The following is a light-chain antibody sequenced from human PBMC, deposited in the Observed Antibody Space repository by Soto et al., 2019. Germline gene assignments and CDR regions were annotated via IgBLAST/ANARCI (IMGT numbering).Light chain of an antibody. J-gene: IGKJ2*01. Sequence: IQMTQSPSSLSASVGDRVTITCRASQSISSYLNWYQQKPGKAPKLLVYAASSLQSGVPSRFSGSGSGTDVTLTISSLQPEDFATYYCQQSYSTPFTFGKGTKLEIK. CDR3: QQSYSTPFT. V-gene: IGKV1-39*01. CDR2: AAS. CDR1: QSISSY.